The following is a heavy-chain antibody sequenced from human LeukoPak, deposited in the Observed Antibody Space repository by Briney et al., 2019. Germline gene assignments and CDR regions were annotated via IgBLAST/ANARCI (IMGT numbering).Heavy chain of an antibody. Sequence: QPGGSLRLSCAASGFTVSSSYMSWVRQAPGKGLEWVSIIPSAGTTYYADSVKGRFTISRDNSKNTVYLQANSLRDEDTAVYYCARDLEAANTYYFDYWGQGTMVTVSS. CDR3: ARDLEAANTYYFDY. CDR1: GFTVSSSY. J-gene: IGHJ4*02. V-gene: IGHV3-66*01. CDR2: IPSAGTT. D-gene: IGHD6-13*01.